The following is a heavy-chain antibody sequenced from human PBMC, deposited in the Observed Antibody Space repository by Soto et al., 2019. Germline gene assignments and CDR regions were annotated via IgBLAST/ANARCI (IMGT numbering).Heavy chain of an antibody. CDR1: GGSLSSSSYY. Sequence: SETLSLTCTVSGGSLSSSSYYWGWIRQPPGKGLEWIGSIYYSGSTYYNPSLKSRVTISVDTSKNQFSMKLSSVTAADTAVYYCARGRKWGSGSYYNVMFVDYYYYGMDVWGQGTTVTVSS. V-gene: IGHV4-39*07. CDR2: IYYSGST. J-gene: IGHJ6*02. D-gene: IGHD3-10*01. CDR3: ARGRKWGSGSYYNVMFVDYYYYGMDV.